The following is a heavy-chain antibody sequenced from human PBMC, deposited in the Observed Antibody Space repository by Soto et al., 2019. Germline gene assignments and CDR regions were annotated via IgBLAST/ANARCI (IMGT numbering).Heavy chain of an antibody. D-gene: IGHD3-3*01. V-gene: IGHV4-34*01. CDR1: GGSFSGYY. J-gene: IGHJ5*02. CDR2: INHSGST. CDR3: ARVPQHYDFWSGYFNWFDP. Sequence: SETLSLTCAVYGGSFSGYYWSWIRQPPGKGLEWIGEINHSGSTNYNPSLKGRVTISVDTSKNQFSLKLSSVTAADTAVYYCARVPQHYDFWSGYFNWFDPWGQGTLVTVSS.